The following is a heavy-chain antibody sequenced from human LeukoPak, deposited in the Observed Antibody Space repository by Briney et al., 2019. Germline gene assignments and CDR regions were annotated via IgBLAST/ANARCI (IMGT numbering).Heavy chain of an antibody. D-gene: IGHD6-13*01. V-gene: IGHV1-18*04. Sequence: GASVKVSCKASGYTFTGYYMHWVRQAPGQGLEWMGWISAYNGNTNYAQKLQGRVTMTTDTSTSTAYMELRSLRSDDTAVYYCARDRGPSNRIAAAGRVDYWGQGTLVTVSS. CDR2: ISAYNGNT. CDR3: ARDRGPSNRIAAAGRVDY. J-gene: IGHJ4*02. CDR1: GYTFTGYY.